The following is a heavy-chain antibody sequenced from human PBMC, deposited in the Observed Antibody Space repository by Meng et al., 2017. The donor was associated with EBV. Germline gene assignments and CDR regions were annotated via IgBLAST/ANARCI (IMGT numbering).Heavy chain of an antibody. V-gene: IGHV1-46*01. CDR3: VRELVGGTFDY. D-gene: IGHD1/OR15-1a*01. J-gene: IGHJ4*02. Sequence: QVSLAQSGAEVKKPGASVKVSCKASGYTFTSYYLHWVRQAPGQGLEWMGIIIPAGGNTNYAQKFRGRFTMTRDTSTSTVYMDLSILTSEDTAVYYCVRELVGGTFDYWGQGTLVTVSS. CDR2: IIPAGGNT. CDR1: GYTFTSYY.